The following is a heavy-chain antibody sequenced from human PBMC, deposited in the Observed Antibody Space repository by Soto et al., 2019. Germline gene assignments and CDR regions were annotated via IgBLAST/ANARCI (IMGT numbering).Heavy chain of an antibody. CDR2: INHSGST. V-gene: IGHV4-34*01. D-gene: IGHD1-26*01. CDR1: GGSFSGYY. Sequence: QVQLQQWGAGLLKPSETLSLTCAVYGGSFSGYYWSWIRQPPGKGLEWIGEINHSGSTNYNPSLKSRVTISVDTAKNQFSLKLSSVTAADTAVYYCARGPSRDGPPVLLGWDYWGQGTLVTVSS. CDR3: ARGPSRDGPPVLLGWDY. J-gene: IGHJ4*02.